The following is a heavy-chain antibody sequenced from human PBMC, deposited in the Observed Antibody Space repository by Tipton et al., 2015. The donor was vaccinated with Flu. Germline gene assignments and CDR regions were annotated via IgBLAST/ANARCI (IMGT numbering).Heavy chain of an antibody. CDR3: ARLRENF. D-gene: IGHD4/OR15-4a*01. V-gene: IGHV3-7*01. CDR2: INQDGTEN. J-gene: IGHJ4*02. Sequence: SLRLPCAASGFTFSNYWMSWVRQAPGKGLEWVGNINQDGTENYYVDSVKGRFTITRDNAKNSMYLQMNSLRAEDTAVYYCARLRENFWGQGTLVTVSS. CDR1: GFTFSNYW.